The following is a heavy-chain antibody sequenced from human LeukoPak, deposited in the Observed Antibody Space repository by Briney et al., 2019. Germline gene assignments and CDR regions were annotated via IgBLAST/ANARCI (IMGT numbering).Heavy chain of an antibody. D-gene: IGHD1-26*01. CDR2: ISAGNGNT. V-gene: IGHV1-3*01. CDR3: AXDSGSGNNDY. J-gene: IGHJ4*02. CDR1: GYTFTSYA. Sequence: AASVKVSCKASGYTFTSYAIHWVRQAPGQRLEWMGWISAGNGNTKYSQNFQGRVTFISNTSATTAFMELSSLRSEDAAVYYFAXDSGSGNNDYWGQGTLVTVSS.